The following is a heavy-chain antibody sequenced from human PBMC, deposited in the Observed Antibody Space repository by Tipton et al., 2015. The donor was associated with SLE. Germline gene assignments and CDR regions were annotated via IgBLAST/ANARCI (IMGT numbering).Heavy chain of an antibody. CDR3: AKDLCTTATCYNYYCYAMDV. CDR1: GFTFSRYD. Sequence: SLRLSCAASGFTFSRYDMNWVRQAPGKGLEWVSGIRFSGGTTNYADSVKGRFTISRDNSKNTLYLQMNTLRAEDTAVYYCAKDLCTTATCYNYYCYAMDVWGQGTTVTVSS. J-gene: IGHJ6*02. D-gene: IGHD1-1*01. CDR2: IRFSGGTT. V-gene: IGHV3-23*01.